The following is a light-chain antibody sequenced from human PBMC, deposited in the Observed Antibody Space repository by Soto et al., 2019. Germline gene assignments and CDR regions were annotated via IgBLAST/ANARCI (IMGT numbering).Light chain of an antibody. CDR3: CSYTSSSTPWG. CDR2: DVS. Sequence: QSALTQPASVSGSPGQSITISCTGTSSDVGGYNYVSWYQQHPGKAPKLMIYDVSDRPSGVSNRFSAPKSGNTASLTISGLQAEDEADYYCCSYTSSSTPWGFGTGTKVTVL. CDR1: SSDVGGYNY. J-gene: IGLJ1*01. V-gene: IGLV2-14*03.